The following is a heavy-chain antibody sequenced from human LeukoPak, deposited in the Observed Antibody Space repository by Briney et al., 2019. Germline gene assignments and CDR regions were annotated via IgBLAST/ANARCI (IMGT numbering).Heavy chain of an antibody. V-gene: IGHV4-4*02. Sequence: SETLSLTCAVSGGSISSSNWWSWVRQPPGKGLEWIGEIYHSGSTNYNPSLKSRVTISVDRSKNQFSLKLSSVTAADTAVYYCAREVVAAVNWFEPWGQGTLVTVSS. CDR3: AREVVAAVNWFEP. D-gene: IGHD2-15*01. CDR1: GGSISSSNW. CDR2: IYHSGST. J-gene: IGHJ5*02.